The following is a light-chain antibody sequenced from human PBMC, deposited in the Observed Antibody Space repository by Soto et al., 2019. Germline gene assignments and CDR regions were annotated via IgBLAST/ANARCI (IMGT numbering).Light chain of an antibody. Sequence: SYELTQPPSVSVAPGKTARITCGGNNIGSKSVHWYQQKPGQAPVLVIYYDSDRPSGIPERFSGSNSGNTATLTISRVEAGDEADYYCKVWDSSSDHYVVFGGGTKLTVL. CDR1: NIGSKS. V-gene: IGLV3-21*04. CDR2: YDS. J-gene: IGLJ2*01. CDR3: KVWDSSSDHYVV.